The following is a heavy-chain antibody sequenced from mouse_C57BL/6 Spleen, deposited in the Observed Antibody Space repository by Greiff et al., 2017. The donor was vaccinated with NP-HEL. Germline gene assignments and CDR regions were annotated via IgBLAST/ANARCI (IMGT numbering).Heavy chain of an antibody. Sequence: QVQLQQPGAELVKPGASVKMSCKASGYPFTRYWITWVKQRPGPGLEWIGDIYPGSGSTNHNEKVKSKATLTVDTSSSAAYMQLSSLTSEDSAVYYCARRGDYGMDYWGQGTSVTVSS. J-gene: IGHJ4*01. CDR2: IYPGSGST. CDR1: GYPFTRYW. CDR3: ARRGDYGMDY. V-gene: IGHV1-55*01.